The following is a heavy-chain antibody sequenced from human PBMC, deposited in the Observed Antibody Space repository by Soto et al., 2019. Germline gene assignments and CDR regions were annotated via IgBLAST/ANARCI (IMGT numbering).Heavy chain of an antibody. CDR2: IYPGDSDT. CDR3: AMPIDSSGHDAFDI. Sequence: GESLKISCKGSGYSFTSYWVGWVCQMPGKGLEWMGIIYPGDSDTRYSPSFQGQVTISADKSISTAYLQWSSLKASDTAMYYCAMPIDSSGHDAFDIWGQGTMVTVSS. J-gene: IGHJ3*02. D-gene: IGHD3-22*01. CDR1: GYSFTSYW. V-gene: IGHV5-51*01.